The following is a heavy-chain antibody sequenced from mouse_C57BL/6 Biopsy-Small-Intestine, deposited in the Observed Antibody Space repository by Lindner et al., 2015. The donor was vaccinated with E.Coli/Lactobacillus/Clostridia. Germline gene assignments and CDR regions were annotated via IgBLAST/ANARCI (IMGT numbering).Heavy chain of an antibody. Sequence: VQLQESGGGLVQPKGSLKLSCAASGFTFNTYAMHWVRQAPGKGLEWVTRIRSQSSDYATYYAASVKDRFTISRDDSQSMFYLQMKNLKTEDTAMYYCVRGDYYGSSNVLAYWGQGTLVTVSA. V-gene: IGHV10-3*01. J-gene: IGHJ3*01. CDR3: VRGDYYGSSNVLAY. CDR1: GFTFNTYA. D-gene: IGHD1-1*01. CDR2: IRSQSSDYAT.